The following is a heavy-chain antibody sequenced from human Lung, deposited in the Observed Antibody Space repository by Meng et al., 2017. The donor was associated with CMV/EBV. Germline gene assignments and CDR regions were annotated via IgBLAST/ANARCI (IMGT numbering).Heavy chain of an antibody. CDR3: AKDSSHGSGTVY. D-gene: IGHD3-10*01. CDR1: GFTFSSYG. CDR2: IRYDGSNK. J-gene: IGHJ4*02. Sequence: GGSLRLSXAASGFTFSSYGMHWVRQAPGKGLEWVAFIRYDGSNKYYADSVRDRFTISRDNSKNTLYLQMNSLRAGDTAVYYCAKDSSHGSGTVYWGQGTLVTVSS. V-gene: IGHV3-30*02.